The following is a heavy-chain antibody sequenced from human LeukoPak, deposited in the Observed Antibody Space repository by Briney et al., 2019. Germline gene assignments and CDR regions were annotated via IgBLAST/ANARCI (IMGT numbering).Heavy chain of an antibody. Sequence: SETLSLTCAVYGGSFSGYYWSWIRQPPGRGLEWIGEINHSGSTNYNPSLKSRVTISVDTSKNQFSLKLSSVTAADTAVYYCATFDSSGYYFDYWGQGTLVTVSS. CDR2: INHSGST. V-gene: IGHV4-34*01. J-gene: IGHJ4*02. CDR1: GGSFSGYY. CDR3: ATFDSSGYYFDY. D-gene: IGHD3-22*01.